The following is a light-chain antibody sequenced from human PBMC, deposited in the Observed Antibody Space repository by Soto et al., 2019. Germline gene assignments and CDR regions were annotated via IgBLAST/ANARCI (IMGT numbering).Light chain of an antibody. CDR3: LRYGDSPPAYT. V-gene: IGKV3-20*01. CDR2: GAS. Sequence: EIVLTQSPGTVSLSPGERATLSCRASQSVSSRNLAWYRQKPGQAPSLLLFGASNRATGSPDRFSGSGSGTDFTLTISRLEPEDCAVYYCLRYGDSPPAYTFGQGTKLEIK. CDR1: QSVSSRN. J-gene: IGKJ2*01.